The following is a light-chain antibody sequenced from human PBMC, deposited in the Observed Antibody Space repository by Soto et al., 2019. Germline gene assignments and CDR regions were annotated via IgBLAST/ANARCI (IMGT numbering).Light chain of an antibody. Sequence: VLTQSPGTLSLSPGERATISCRASQSISSSYLAWYQHKPGQAPRLLIYGASSRATGIPHRFSGSGSGTDFTLTISRLEPEDCGVYYCQLSGGPPPYTFGQGTRLEIK. CDR3: QLSGGPPPYT. CDR2: GAS. V-gene: IGKV3-20*01. CDR1: QSISSSY. J-gene: IGKJ2*01.